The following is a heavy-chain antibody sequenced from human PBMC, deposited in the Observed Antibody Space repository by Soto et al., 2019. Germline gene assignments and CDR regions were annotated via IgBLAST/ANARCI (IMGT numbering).Heavy chain of an antibody. CDR2: IYYSGST. CDR1: GGSISRGSYY. Sequence: QVQLQESGPGLVMPSQTLSLTCTVFGGSISRGSYYWNWFRQHPGKGLEWIGYIYYSGSTYYNPSLKSRVSMSVDTSKNQFSLKLSSVTAADTAVYYCARSVFPWGQGTLVTVSS. CDR3: ARSVFP. V-gene: IGHV4-31*03. J-gene: IGHJ5*02.